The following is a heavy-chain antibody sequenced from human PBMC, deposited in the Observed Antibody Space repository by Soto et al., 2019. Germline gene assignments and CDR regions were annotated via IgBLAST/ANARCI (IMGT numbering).Heavy chain of an antibody. D-gene: IGHD1-26*01. CDR3: ARDEVGGTVYFGYFDY. J-gene: IGHJ4*02. CDR2: LRHDGSDI. CDR1: AFIFDGYG. Sequence: QVQLVESGGGVVQPGRSLRLSCAASAFIFDGYGMHWVRQAPGKGPEWVAVLRHDGSDIHYADSVRGRFTISRDNSDKMVYLQMNNLRAEDTAVYYCARDEVGGTVYFGYFDYWGQGTLVTVSS. V-gene: IGHV3-33*01.